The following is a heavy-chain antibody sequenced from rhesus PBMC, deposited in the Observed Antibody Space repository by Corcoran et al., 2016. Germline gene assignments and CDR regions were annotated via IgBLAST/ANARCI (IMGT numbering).Heavy chain of an antibody. V-gene: IGHV4-65*01. D-gene: IGHD3-9*01. CDR2: ISGSSGST. Sequence: QVQLQESGHGLVKPSETLSLTCAVSGGSISSSTWWSWLRQPPGKGLEWIGYISGSSGSTYYNPSLKSRVTISTDTSKNQFSLKLSSVTAADTAVYYCARDLGYYGRDYWGQGVLVTVSS. CDR3: ARDLGYYGRDY. J-gene: IGHJ4*01. CDR1: GGSISSSTW.